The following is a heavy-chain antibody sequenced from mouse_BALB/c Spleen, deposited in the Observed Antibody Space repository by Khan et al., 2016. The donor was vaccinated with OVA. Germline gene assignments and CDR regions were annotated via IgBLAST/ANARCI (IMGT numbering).Heavy chain of an antibody. V-gene: IGHV1-4*01. D-gene: IGHD2-14*01. J-gene: IGHJ3*01. CDR2: INPSNDYT. Sequence: QVQLKQSGAELARPGASVKMSCKASGYTFTSYTIHWIKKRPGQGLEWIGYINPSNDYTNYNQKFKDKATLTTDKSSTTAYLRLSSLTSDDSAVYNCVRDGAYQRNGGWFAYWGQGTLVTVSA. CDR3: VRDGAYQRNGGWFAY. CDR1: GYTFTSYT.